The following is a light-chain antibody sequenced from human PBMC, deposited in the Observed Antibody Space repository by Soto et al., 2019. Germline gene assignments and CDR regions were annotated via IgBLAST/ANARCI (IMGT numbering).Light chain of an antibody. J-gene: IGKJ5*01. V-gene: IGKV3-20*01. Sequence: EIVLTQSPGTLSLSPGERATLSCRASQSVSNNYLAWYQQKPGQAPRLLIYGASNRATGIPDRFSGSGSGTDFTLTINRLEPEDFALYFCQQYGSSPLTFGQGTRLEIK. CDR2: GAS. CDR3: QQYGSSPLT. CDR1: QSVSNNY.